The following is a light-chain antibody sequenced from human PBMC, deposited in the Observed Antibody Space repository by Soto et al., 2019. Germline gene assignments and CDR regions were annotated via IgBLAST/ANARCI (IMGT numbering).Light chain of an antibody. J-gene: IGKJ1*01. CDR1: QSVSSSY. CDR3: QQYGTSPTWT. Sequence: EIVLTQSPGTLSLSPGERATLSCRASQSVSSSYLAWYQQKPGQAPRLLIYGASSRATGIPDRFSGSGSGTDFTLTISRLEPEAVGVYYCQQYGTSPTWTFGQGTQVEIK. CDR2: GAS. V-gene: IGKV3-20*01.